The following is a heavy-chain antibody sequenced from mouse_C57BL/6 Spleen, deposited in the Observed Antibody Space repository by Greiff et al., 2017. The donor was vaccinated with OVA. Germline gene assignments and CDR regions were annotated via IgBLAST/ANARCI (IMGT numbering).Heavy chain of an antibody. D-gene: IGHD1-3*01. J-gene: IGHJ4*01. V-gene: IGHV1-15*01. CDR2: IDPETGGT. Sequence: QVQLKESGAELVRPGASVTLSCKASGYTFTDYEMHWVKQTPVHGLEWIGAIDPETGGTAYNQKFKGKAILTADKSSSTAYMELRSLTSEDSAVYYCTSYKDAMDYWGQGTSVTVSS. CDR3: TSYKDAMDY. CDR1: GYTFTDYE.